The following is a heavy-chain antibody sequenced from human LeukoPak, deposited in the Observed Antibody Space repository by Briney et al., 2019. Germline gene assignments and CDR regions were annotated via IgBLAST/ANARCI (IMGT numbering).Heavy chain of an antibody. CDR2: IYWNSGIT. CDR3: TKEETKYTFGNAFDY. D-gene: IGHD4-23*01. CDR1: GFTFDDYA. V-gene: IGHV3-9*01. J-gene: IGHJ4*02. Sequence: GRSLRLSCAASGFTFDDYAMHWVRQAPGQGLEWVSSIYWNSGITTYADSVRGRFTISRDNADNSLFLQMDSLRPEDTALYYCTKEETKYTFGNAFDYWGQGTLVTVSS.